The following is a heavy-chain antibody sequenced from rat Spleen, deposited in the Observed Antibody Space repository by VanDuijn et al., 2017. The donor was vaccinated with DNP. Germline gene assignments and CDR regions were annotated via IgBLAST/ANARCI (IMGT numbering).Heavy chain of an antibody. Sequence: EVQLVGSAGGSVQPGGSMKLSCAASGFTFSNYYMAWVRQAPTQGLEWVASISTGGRNTYYRDSVKGRFTISRDSAKSTLYLQMDSLGSEETATYYCARHYYDASDVDALDAWGQGTSVTVSS. CDR1: GFTFSNYY. CDR2: ISTGGRNT. V-gene: IGHV5S11*01. CDR3: ARHYYDASDVDALDA. J-gene: IGHJ4*01. D-gene: IGHD1-12*02.